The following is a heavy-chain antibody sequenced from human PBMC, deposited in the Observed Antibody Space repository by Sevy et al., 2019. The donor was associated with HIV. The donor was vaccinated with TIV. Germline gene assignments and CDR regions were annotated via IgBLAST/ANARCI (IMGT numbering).Heavy chain of an antibody. CDR1: GFTFSIYA. D-gene: IGHD2-2*01. CDR3: AKVDVVVPVADYGLDV. Sequence: GGSLRLSCAASGFTFSIYAMSWVRQAPGKGLEWVSSISRSGGSTHYADSVKGRLTMSRDNSKSTLFLQMNSLRAEDTAVYYCAKVDVVVPVADYGLDVWGLGTTVTVSS. J-gene: IGHJ6*02. CDR2: ISRSGGST. V-gene: IGHV3-23*01.